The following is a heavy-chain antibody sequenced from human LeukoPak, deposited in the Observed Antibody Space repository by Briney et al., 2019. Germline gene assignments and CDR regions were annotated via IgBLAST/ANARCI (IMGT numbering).Heavy chain of an antibody. J-gene: IGHJ4*02. CDR1: GYTFTGYY. CDR3: ARIKWEVFD. D-gene: IGHD1-26*01. V-gene: IGHV1-2*02. Sequence: ASVKVSCKASGYTFTGYYIHWVRQAPGQGLEWMGWINPNSGDTKYAQKFEGRVTMTRDTSISTAYLELTRLTYDDTAVYYCARIKWEVFDWGQGTLVTVSS. CDR2: INPNSGDT.